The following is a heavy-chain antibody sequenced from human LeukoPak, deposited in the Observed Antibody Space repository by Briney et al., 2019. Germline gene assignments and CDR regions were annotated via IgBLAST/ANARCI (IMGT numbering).Heavy chain of an antibody. CDR2: INPKGGGT. CDR1: GYTFTGYY. J-gene: IGHJ4*02. CDR3: ARGPDPNYDFWSGYPDY. D-gene: IGHD3-3*01. V-gene: IGHV1-2*02. Sequence: ASLKVSCKASGYTFTGYYMHLVQQAPGQGLEWMGWINPKGGGTNYAQKLQGRVTMTRDTSISTAYMELSRLRSDDTAVYYCARGPDPNYDFWSGYPDYWGQGTLVTVSS.